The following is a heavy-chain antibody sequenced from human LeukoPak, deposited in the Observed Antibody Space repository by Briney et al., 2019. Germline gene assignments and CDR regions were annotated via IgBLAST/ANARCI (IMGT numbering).Heavy chain of an antibody. V-gene: IGHV3-48*03. CDR3: ARIMTTVTFFDY. J-gene: IGHJ4*02. CDR2: IGSSGTTV. D-gene: IGHD4-17*01. Sequence: GGSLRLSCGASGFTFSSYAMNWVRQAPGKGLEWVAYIGSSGTTVYYANSVKSRFTISRDNAENSPYLQMNSLRIEDTAVYYCARIMTTVTFFDYWGQGTLVTVSS. CDR1: GFTFSSYA.